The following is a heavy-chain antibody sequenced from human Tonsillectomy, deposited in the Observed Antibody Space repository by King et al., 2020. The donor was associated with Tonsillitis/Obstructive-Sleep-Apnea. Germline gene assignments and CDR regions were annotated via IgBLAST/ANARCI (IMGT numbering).Heavy chain of an antibody. J-gene: IGHJ6*02. Sequence: QLQESGPGLVKPSETLSLTCTVSGGSLSSYYWSWVRQPPGKGLEWIGYIYYSGSTNYNPSLKSRVTISVDTSNNQFSLKLSSVTAADTAVYYCAREGEQQLGNYGMDVWGQGTTVTVSS. V-gene: IGHV4-59*01. CDR3: AREGEQQLGNYGMDV. CDR2: IYYSGST. CDR1: GGSLSSYY. D-gene: IGHD6-13*01.